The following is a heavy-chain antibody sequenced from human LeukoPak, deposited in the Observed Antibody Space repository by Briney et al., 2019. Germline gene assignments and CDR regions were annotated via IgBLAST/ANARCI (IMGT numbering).Heavy chain of an antibody. D-gene: IGHD3-3*01. J-gene: IGHJ4*02. V-gene: IGHV3-7*01. Sequence: GSLRLSCAASGFTFTSYWMTWVRQAPGKGLEWVANIKQDGSGEFYVDSVKGRFTISRDNSKNTLYLQMNSLRAEDTALYYCAKDPGYDFWSAYYTDYWGQGTLVTVSS. CDR2: IKQDGSGE. CDR3: AKDPGYDFWSAYYTDY. CDR1: GFTFTSYW.